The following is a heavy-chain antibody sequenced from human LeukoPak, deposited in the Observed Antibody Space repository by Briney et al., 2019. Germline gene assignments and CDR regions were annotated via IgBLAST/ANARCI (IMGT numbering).Heavy chain of an antibody. CDR2: IYSGGST. CDR1: GFTVSSNY. Sequence: GGSLRLSCAASGFTVSSNYMSWVRQAPGKGLEWVSVIYSGGSTYYADSVKGRFTISRDNSKHTRYLQMNRLRAEDTAVYYCAKEWSYYGSGSYGNNWFDPWGQGTLVTVSS. CDR3: AKEWSYYGSGSYGNNWFDP. D-gene: IGHD3-10*01. J-gene: IGHJ5*02. V-gene: IGHV3-66*01.